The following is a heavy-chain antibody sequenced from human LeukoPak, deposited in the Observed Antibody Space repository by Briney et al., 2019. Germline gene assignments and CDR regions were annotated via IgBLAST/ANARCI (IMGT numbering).Heavy chain of an antibody. Sequence: ASVKVSCKASGYTFTNFGISWVRQAPGQGLEWMGWISGYNGNTNYAQKFQGRVTITADESTSTAYMELSSLRSEDTAVYYCARTAYDILTGPPYYYYMDVWGKGTTVTISS. D-gene: IGHD3-9*01. V-gene: IGHV1-18*01. CDR1: GYTFTNFG. CDR2: ISGYNGNT. J-gene: IGHJ6*03. CDR3: ARTAYDILTGPPYYYYMDV.